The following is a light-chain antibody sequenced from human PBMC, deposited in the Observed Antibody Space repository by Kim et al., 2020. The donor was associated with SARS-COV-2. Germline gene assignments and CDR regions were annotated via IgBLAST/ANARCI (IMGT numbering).Light chain of an antibody. CDR3: AAWDDSLNGYA. J-gene: IGLJ1*01. CDR2: TNN. Sequence: QSVLTQPPSASGSPGQRVTISCSGSSSNIGINTVNWYQQLPRTAPKLLFDTNNQRPSGVPVRFSGSKSGTSASCAISGLQSEDEAEYYCAAWDDSLNGYAFGTGTKLTVL. CDR1: SSNIGINT. V-gene: IGLV1-44*01.